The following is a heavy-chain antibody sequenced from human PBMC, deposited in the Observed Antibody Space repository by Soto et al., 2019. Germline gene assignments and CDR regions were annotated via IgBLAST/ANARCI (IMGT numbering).Heavy chain of an antibody. CDR1: GFTFDDYA. D-gene: IGHD2-2*01. V-gene: IGHV3-9*01. CDR3: AKDLGYRSSTSCANYYYYGMDV. Sequence: GVSLRLSCAASGFTFDDYAMHWVRQAPGKGLEWVSGISWNSGSIGYADSVKGRFTISRDNAKNSLYLQMNSLRAEDTALYYCAKDLGYRSSTSCANYYYYGMDVWGQGTMVTVSS. CDR2: ISWNSGSI. J-gene: IGHJ6*02.